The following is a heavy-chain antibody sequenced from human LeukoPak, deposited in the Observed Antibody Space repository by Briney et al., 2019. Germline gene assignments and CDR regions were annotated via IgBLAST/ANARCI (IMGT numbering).Heavy chain of an antibody. Sequence: AGESLKISCKGSGYILTSYWIGWVRQMPGKGLEWMGIIYPGDSDTRYSPSFQGQVTISADKSISTAYLQWSSLKASDTAMYYCARRGYCSGGSCFSNAFDIWGQGTMVTVSS. D-gene: IGHD2-15*01. J-gene: IGHJ3*02. CDR1: GYILTSYW. CDR3: ARRGYCSGGSCFSNAFDI. CDR2: IYPGDSDT. V-gene: IGHV5-51*01.